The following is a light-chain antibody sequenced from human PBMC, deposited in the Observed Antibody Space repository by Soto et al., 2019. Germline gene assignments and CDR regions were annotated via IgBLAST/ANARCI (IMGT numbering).Light chain of an antibody. CDR3: QNYNSAPFT. Sequence: DIQVTQSPSSLAASVGDRVAITCRASQGINNYLAWYQQKPGQVPKLLIYAASTLQSGVPSRFSGSGSGTDFTLTISSLQPEDVATYYCQNYNSAPFTFGPGTKVDVK. J-gene: IGKJ3*01. CDR1: QGINNY. V-gene: IGKV1-27*01. CDR2: AAS.